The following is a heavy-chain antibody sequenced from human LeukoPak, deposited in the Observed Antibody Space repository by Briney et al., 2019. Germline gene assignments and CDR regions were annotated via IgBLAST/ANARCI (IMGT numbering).Heavy chain of an antibody. CDR2: IRYDGSNK. Sequence: GGSLRLSCAASGFTFSSYGMHWVRQAPGKGLEWVAFIRYDGSNKYYADSVKGRFTISRDNSKNTLYLQMNSLRAEDTAVYYCAKIGSVVPATYYYYYYMDVWGKGTTVTISS. V-gene: IGHV3-30*02. CDR1: GFTFSSYG. D-gene: IGHD2-2*01. CDR3: AKIGSVVPATYYYYYYMDV. J-gene: IGHJ6*03.